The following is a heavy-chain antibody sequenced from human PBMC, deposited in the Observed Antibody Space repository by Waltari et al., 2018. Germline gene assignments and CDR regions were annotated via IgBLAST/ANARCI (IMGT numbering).Heavy chain of an antibody. D-gene: IGHD5-18*01. CDR2: ISSDGSSK. V-gene: IGHV3-74*01. CDR1: GFTFSYYW. J-gene: IGHJ3*02. CDR3: ARDGYSYGLGTFDI. Sequence: EVQLVESGGGLVQPGGSLRLSCAASGFTFSYYWMHWVRQAPGKGLVWVSRISSDGSSKSYADSVKGRFTISRDNAKNTLYLQMNSLRAEDTAVYYCARDGYSYGLGTFDIWGQGTMVTVSS.